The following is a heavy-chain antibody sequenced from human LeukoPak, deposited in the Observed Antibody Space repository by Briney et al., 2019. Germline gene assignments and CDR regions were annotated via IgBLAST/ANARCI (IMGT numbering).Heavy chain of an antibody. D-gene: IGHD6-13*01. V-gene: IGHV3-48*04. Sequence: GGSLRLSFAAAGFTFSLYGMTWVREAPGNRLDCVSYIGSSSTSIFYADSVKGRFTISRDNAKNSLYLQMNSLRVEDTAVYYCARGDSSSWYPAFDYWGQGTLVTVSS. J-gene: IGHJ4*02. CDR2: IGSSSTSI. CDR1: GFTFSLYG. CDR3: ARGDSSSWYPAFDY.